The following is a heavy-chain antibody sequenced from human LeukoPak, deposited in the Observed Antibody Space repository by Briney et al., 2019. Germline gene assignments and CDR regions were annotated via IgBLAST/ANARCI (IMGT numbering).Heavy chain of an antibody. CDR2: IHPDGSGK. CDR3: ASQASARFDY. V-gene: IGHV3-7*02. J-gene: IGHJ4*02. CDR1: GFIFSNYW. Sequence: PGGSLRLSCAASGFIFSNYWMAWVRQAPGKGLEWVAMIHPDGSGKSYVDSVRGRFTISRDNAKNSLFLQMNSLRVEDTAVYYCASQASARFDYWGQGTPVTVSS. D-gene: IGHD6-25*01.